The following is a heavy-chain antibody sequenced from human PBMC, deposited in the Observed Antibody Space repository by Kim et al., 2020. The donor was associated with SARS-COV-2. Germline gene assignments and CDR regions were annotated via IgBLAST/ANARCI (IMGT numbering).Heavy chain of an antibody. Sequence: GGSLRLSCAASGFTFSSYAMSWVRQAPGKGLEWVSAISGSGGSTYYADSVKGRFTISRDNSKNTLYLQMNSLRAEDTAVYYCAKDGEPMITFGGVIVKIGAVDYWGQGTLVTVSS. CDR3: AKDGEPMITFGGVIVKIGAVDY. CDR2: ISGSGGST. J-gene: IGHJ4*02. CDR1: GFTFSSYA. V-gene: IGHV3-23*01. D-gene: IGHD3-16*02.